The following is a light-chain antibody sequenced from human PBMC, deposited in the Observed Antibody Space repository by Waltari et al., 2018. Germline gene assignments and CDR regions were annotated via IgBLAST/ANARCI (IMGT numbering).Light chain of an antibody. Sequence: DIVMTQSPEYLAVSLGERATVNCKSSQSVLYSSNNKNYLAWYQLKPGQPPKLLIYWASTRESGVPDRFSGSGSGTDFTLTISSLQAEDVAVYYCQQYAASPWTFGQGTKVEVK. J-gene: IGKJ1*01. CDR2: WAS. V-gene: IGKV4-1*01. CDR3: QQYAASPWT. CDR1: QSVLYSSNNKNY.